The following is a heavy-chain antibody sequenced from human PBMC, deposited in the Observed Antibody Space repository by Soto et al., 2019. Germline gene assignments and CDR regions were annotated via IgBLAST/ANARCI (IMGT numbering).Heavy chain of an antibody. CDR3: ARDLELLVLRYLDWLSNYYGMDV. D-gene: IGHD3-9*01. CDR2: IIAYNGKT. CDR1: GYAFTIYG. J-gene: IGHJ6*02. Sequence: GSVKVSCTAYGYAFTIYGISWVRESTGQGLEWMGLIIAYNGKTNYAQKLQGRVTMTTETATSTAYMELRSLKADDPAVYYCARDLELLVLRYLDWLSNYYGMDVWGQGTTVTVSS. V-gene: IGHV1-18*04.